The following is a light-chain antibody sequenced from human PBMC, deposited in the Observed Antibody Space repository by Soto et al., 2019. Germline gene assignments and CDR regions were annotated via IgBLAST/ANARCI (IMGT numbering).Light chain of an antibody. V-gene: IGKV3-15*01. CDR2: GAS. CDR1: QSVSNN. CDR3: QQYNNWPRK. Sequence: TRSPGTVWLCPGERATLCCRTSQSVSNNYLAWYQQKPGQAPRLLIYGASTRDTGIPARFSGSGSGTEFTLTISSLQSADSAVYYCQQYNNWPRKFGQGTKVDIK. J-gene: IGKJ1*01.